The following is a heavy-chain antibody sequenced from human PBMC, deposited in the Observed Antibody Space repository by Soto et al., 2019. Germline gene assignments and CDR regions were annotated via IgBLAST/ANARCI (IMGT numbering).Heavy chain of an antibody. CDR3: ARPTNEYYYDSSGYGMDV. J-gene: IGHJ6*02. D-gene: IGHD3-22*01. CDR1: VYSFTSYC. V-gene: IGHV5-51*01. CDR2: IYPGDSDT. Sequence: GEPLKISCKGSVYSFTSYCIGWVRQMPGKGLEWMWIIYPGDSDTRYSPSFQGQVTISADKYISTAYLQWSSLKASDTAMYYCARPTNEYYYDSSGYGMDVWGQGTPVTVSS.